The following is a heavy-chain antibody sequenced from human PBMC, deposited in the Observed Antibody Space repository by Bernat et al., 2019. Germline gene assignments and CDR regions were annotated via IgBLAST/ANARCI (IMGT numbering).Heavy chain of an antibody. J-gene: IGHJ4*02. D-gene: IGHD5-18*01. Sequence: EVQLVESGGGLVKPGGSLRLSCAASGFTFSNAWMSWVRQAPGKGLEWVGRIKSKTDGGTTDYAAPVKGRFTISRDDSKNTLYLQMNSLKTEDIAVYYCTTVDTAMVFGVNYYFDYWGQGTLVTVSS. V-gene: IGHV3-15*01. CDR1: GFTFSNAW. CDR2: IKSKTDGGTT. CDR3: TTVDTAMVFGVNYYFDY.